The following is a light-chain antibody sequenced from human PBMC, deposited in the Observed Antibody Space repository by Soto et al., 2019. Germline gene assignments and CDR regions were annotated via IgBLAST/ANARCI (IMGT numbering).Light chain of an antibody. CDR2: GAS. Sequence: IVLTHSPGTLTLSPGERATLSCSASQRVSSGYLAWYQQNPGQAPRLLIYGASSRATGIPDRFSGSGSGTDFTLTICRLEPEDFAVFYCQQYGSSPWTFVQGT. V-gene: IGKV3-20*01. CDR1: QRVSSGY. CDR3: QQYGSSPWT. J-gene: IGKJ1*01.